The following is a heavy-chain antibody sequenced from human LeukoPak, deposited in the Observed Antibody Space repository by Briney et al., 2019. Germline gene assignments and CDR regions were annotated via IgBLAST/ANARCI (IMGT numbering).Heavy chain of an antibody. CDR1: GGTFSSYA. Sequence: SVKVSCKASGGTFSSYAISWVRQAPGEGLEWTGGIIPIFGTANYAQKFQGRVTITADESTSTAYMELRSLRSEDTAVYYCARHLARDGYNSLRYWGQGTLVTVSS. D-gene: IGHD1-1*01. J-gene: IGHJ4*02. CDR2: IIPIFGTA. CDR3: ARHLARDGYNSLRY. V-gene: IGHV1-69*13.